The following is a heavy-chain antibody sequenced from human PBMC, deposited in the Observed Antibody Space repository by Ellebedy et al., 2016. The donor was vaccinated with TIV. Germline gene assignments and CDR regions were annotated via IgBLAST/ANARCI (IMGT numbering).Heavy chain of an antibody. D-gene: IGHD2-21*01. CDR1: GFSFSFYA. CDR2: ISFDGSNK. V-gene: IGHV3-30-3*01. J-gene: IGHJ4*02. Sequence: GESLKISCAASGFSFSFYAMHWVRQAPGRGLEWVAAISFDGSNKNYADSVKGRLTISRDNSKNTLYLQVSRLRPEDKAVYYCVRDWGGEYFDYWGQGTLVSVSS. CDR3: VRDWGGEYFDY.